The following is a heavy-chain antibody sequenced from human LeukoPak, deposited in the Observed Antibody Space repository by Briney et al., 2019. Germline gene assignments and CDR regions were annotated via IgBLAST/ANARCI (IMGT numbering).Heavy chain of an antibody. J-gene: IGHJ3*01. CDR3: AREEFRESFDV. CDR1: GSSMRSYF. Sequence: SETLSLTCVVSGSSMRSYFWNWIRQPAGQGLEWIGRMYTDGTTYYNPSLQRRVSMSVDTSRNEFSLRLDSVTAADTAVYYCAREEFRESFDVWGRGTLVTVTS. V-gene: IGHV4-4*07. CDR2: MYTDGTT. D-gene: IGHD3-10*01.